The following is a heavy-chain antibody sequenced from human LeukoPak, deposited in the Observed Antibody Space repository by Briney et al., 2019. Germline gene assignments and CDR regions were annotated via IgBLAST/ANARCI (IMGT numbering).Heavy chain of an antibody. CDR3: ARGPIAAAGNDFDY. J-gene: IGHJ4*02. Sequence: SETLSLTCAVYGVSFSGYYWSWIRQPPGKGLEWIGEINHSGSTNYNPSLKSRVTISVDTSKNQFSLKLSSVTAADTAVYYCARGPIAAAGNDFDYWGQGTLVTVSS. CDR2: INHSGST. V-gene: IGHV4-34*01. CDR1: GVSFSGYY. D-gene: IGHD6-13*01.